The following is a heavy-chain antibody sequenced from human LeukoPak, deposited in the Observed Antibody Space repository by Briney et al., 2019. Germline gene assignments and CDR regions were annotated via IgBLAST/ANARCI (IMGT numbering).Heavy chain of an antibody. V-gene: IGHV4-31*11. Sequence: TSETLSLTCAVSGGSISSGGYYWRWIRQHPGKGLEWIGYIYYSGSTYYNPSLKSRVTISVDTSKNQFSLKLSSVTAADTAVYYCARAGGFFSPFGYWGQGTLVTVSS. CDR3: ARAGGFFSPFGY. CDR2: IYYSGST. CDR1: GGSISSGGYY. J-gene: IGHJ4*02. D-gene: IGHD3-3*01.